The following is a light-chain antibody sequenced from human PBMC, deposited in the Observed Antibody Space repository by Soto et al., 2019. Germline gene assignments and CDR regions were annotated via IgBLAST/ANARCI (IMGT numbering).Light chain of an antibody. J-gene: IGLJ1*01. CDR3: CSLSYTNTYV. V-gene: IGLV2-23*02. CDR2: EVT. CDR1: VVEFYCL. Sequence: VVEFYCLVSWFQQPPGKAPKRIIYEVTERPSGVSSRFSGSKSVNTASLMISGFPAEEEAEYRCCSLSYTNTYVFGSGPNVT.